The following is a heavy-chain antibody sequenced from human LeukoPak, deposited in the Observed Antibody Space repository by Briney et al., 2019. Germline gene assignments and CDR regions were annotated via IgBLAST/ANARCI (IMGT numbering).Heavy chain of an antibody. CDR1: GGSFSGYY. CDR3: AARMLYCSSTSCYGEFDY. V-gene: IGHV4-34*01. D-gene: IGHD2-2*01. Sequence: SETLSLTCAVYGGSFSGYYWSWIRQPPGKGLEWIGEIYHSGSTNYNPSLKSRVTISVDTSKNQFSLKLSSVTAADTAVYYCAARMLYCSSTSCYGEFDYWGQGTLVTVSS. J-gene: IGHJ4*02. CDR2: IYHSGST.